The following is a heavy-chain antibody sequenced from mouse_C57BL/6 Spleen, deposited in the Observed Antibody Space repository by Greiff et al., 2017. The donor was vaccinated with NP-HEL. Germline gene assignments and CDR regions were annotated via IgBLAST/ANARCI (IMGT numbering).Heavy chain of an antibody. V-gene: IGHV1-62-2*01. Sequence: VQLQQSGAELVKPGASVKLSCKASGYTFTEYTIHWVKQRSGQGLEWIGWFYPGSGSIKYNEKFKDKATLTADKSSSTVYMELSRLTSEDSAVYFCARQDPPIITTVANWYFDVWGTGTTVTVSS. D-gene: IGHD1-1*01. CDR1: GYTFTEYT. CDR2: FYPGSGSI. J-gene: IGHJ1*03. CDR3: ARQDPPIITTVANWYFDV.